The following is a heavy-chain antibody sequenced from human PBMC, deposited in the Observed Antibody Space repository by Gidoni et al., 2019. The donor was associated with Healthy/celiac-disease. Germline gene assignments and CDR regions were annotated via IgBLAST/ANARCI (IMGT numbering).Heavy chain of an antibody. D-gene: IGHD4-17*01. V-gene: IGHV1-3*01. CDR1: GYTFTSYA. J-gene: IGHJ3*02. Sequence: QVQLVQSGAEVKKPGASVKVSCKASGYTFTSYAMHWVRQAPGQRLEWMGWINAGNGNTKYSQKFQGRVNITRDTSASTAYMELSSLRSEDTAVYYCARGPSPSPRLRGGQGAFDIWGQGTMVTVSS. CDR2: INAGNGNT. CDR3: ARGPSPSPRLRGGQGAFDI.